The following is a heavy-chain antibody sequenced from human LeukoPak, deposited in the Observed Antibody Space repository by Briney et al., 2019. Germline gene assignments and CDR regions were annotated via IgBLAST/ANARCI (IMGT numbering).Heavy chain of an antibody. CDR2: ITGSGGIT. V-gene: IGHV3-23*01. D-gene: IGHD6-19*01. Sequence: AGGSLRLSCAASGFTFSSYAMNWVRQAPGKGLEWVSVITGSGGITYYADSVKGRFTISRDNSKNTLYLQMNSLRAEDTAVYYCARAVAGPGGDYWGQGTLVTVSS. J-gene: IGHJ4*02. CDR1: GFTFSSYA. CDR3: ARAVAGPGGDY.